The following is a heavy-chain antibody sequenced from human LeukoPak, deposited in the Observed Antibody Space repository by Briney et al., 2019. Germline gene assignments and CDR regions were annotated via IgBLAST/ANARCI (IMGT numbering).Heavy chain of an antibody. Sequence: SETLSLTCTVSGGSISSYYWSWIRQPPGKGLEWIGYIYYSGSTNYNPSLKSRVTISVDTSKNQFSLKLSSVTAAGTAVYYCARVPYYYGSERLYYYGMDVWGQGTTVTVSS. CDR3: ARVPYYYGSERLYYYGMDV. CDR1: GGSISSYY. D-gene: IGHD3-10*01. CDR2: IYYSGST. J-gene: IGHJ6*02. V-gene: IGHV4-59*01.